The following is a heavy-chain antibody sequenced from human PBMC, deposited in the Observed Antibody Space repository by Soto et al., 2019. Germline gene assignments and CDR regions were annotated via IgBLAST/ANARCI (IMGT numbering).Heavy chain of an antibody. V-gene: IGHV4-30-2*01. J-gene: IGHJ4*02. Sequence: KPSETLSLTCAVSGGSISSGGYSWSWIRQPPGKGLEWIGYIYHSGSTYYNPSLKSRVTISVDRSKNQFSLKLSSVTAADTAVYYCAREVLFYFDYWGQGTLVTVSS. CDR2: IYHSGST. CDR3: AREVLFYFDY. CDR1: GGSISSGGYS.